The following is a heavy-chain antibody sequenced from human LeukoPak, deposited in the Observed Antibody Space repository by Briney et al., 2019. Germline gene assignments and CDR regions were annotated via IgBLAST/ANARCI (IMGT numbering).Heavy chain of an antibody. J-gene: IGHJ4*02. V-gene: IGHV1-46*01. CDR1: GGTFTTYY. Sequence: ASVKVSCKASGGTFTTYYIHWVRQAPGQGLEWMGIINPNGGSTNCAQKFQGRVTMTRDTSTSTVYMELRSLRSEDTAVYYCATALSFSTQAWGQGTLVTVSS. CDR3: ATALSFSTQA. D-gene: IGHD2/OR15-2a*01. CDR2: INPNGGST.